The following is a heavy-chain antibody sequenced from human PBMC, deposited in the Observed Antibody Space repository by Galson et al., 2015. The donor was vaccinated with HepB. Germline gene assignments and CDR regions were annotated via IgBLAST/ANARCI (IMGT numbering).Heavy chain of an antibody. J-gene: IGHJ4*02. CDR2: TYYRSKWYN. Sequence: CAISGDSVSSNSAAWNWIRQSPSRGLEWLGRTYYRSKWYNDYAVSVKSRITINPDTSKNQFSLQLNSVTPEDTAVYYCARAYTRSGDGARDRPFDYWGQGTLVTVSP. V-gene: IGHV6-1*01. CDR3: ARAYTRSGDGARDRPFDY. CDR1: GDSVSSNSAA. D-gene: IGHD2-2*02.